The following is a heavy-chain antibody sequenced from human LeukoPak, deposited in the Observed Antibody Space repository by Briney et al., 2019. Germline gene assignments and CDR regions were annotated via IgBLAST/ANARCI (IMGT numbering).Heavy chain of an antibody. CDR2: IYASGST. Sequence: PSETLSLTCTVSGGSISSGGYYWNWIRQPAGKGLEWIGRIYASGSTNFNPSLKSRVTMSLDTSKNQFSLNLNSVTAADTAVYYCARFVFDWLSQAAFDIWGQGTMVTVSS. CDR1: GGSISSGGYY. J-gene: IGHJ3*02. D-gene: IGHD3-9*01. V-gene: IGHV4-61*02. CDR3: ARFVFDWLSQAAFDI.